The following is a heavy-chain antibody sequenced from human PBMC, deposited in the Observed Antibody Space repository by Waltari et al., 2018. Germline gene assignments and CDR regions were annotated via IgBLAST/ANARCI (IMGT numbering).Heavy chain of an antibody. CDR3: AKDEGAYATFDY. D-gene: IGHD4-17*01. J-gene: IGHJ4*02. V-gene: IGHV3-33*03. Sequence: QVQLVASGGGVVQPGRSLGLSCAASGFTVSSNGMQWVRQAPGKGLGWVAVIRVNGSNIDYADSVKGRFTISRDNSKNTLYLQMNSLRAEDTAVYYCAKDEGAYATFDYWGQGTLVTVSS. CDR2: IRVNGSNI. CDR1: GFTVSSNG.